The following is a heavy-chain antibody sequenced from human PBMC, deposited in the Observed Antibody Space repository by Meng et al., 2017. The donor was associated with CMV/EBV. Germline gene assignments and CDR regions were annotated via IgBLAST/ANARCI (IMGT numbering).Heavy chain of an antibody. CDR1: GFTFSSYW. D-gene: IGHD6-19*01. J-gene: IGHJ4*02. CDR3: ARDGQWLGSVY. V-gene: IGHV3-7*01. CDR2: IKQDGSEK. Sequence: GESLKISCEASGFTFSSYWMSWVRQAPGKGLEWVANIKQDGSEKYYVDSVKGRFTISRDNAKNSLYLQMNSLRAEDTAVYYCARDGQWLGSVYWGQGTLVTVSS.